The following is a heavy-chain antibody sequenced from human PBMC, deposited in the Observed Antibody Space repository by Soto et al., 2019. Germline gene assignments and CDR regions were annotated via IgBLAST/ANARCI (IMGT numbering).Heavy chain of an antibody. Sequence: GGSLRLSCVASELTFSVYSMNWVRQAPGKGLEWVPSISGSGGSTYYADSVKGRFTISRDNSKNTLYLQMNSLRAEDTAVYYCATYSGNYERYGVYYGMDVWGQGTTVTVSS. V-gene: IGHV3-23*01. CDR1: ELTFSVYS. D-gene: IGHD1-26*01. CDR2: ISGSGGST. J-gene: IGHJ6*02. CDR3: ATYSGNYERYGVYYGMDV.